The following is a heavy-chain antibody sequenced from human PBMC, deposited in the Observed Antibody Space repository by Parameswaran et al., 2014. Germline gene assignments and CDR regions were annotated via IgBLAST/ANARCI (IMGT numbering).Heavy chain of an antibody. V-gene: IGHV3-23*01. J-gene: IGHJ4*02. CDR1: SNA. D-gene: IGHD3-3*01. CDR3: AKPSATYRHFDY. CDR2: ISGSGDST. Sequence: SNARWIRQPPGKGLEWVSSISGSGDSTYYADSVKGRFTISRDNSKNTLYLQMNSLRAEDTTVYYCAKPSATYRHFDYWGQGTLVTVSS.